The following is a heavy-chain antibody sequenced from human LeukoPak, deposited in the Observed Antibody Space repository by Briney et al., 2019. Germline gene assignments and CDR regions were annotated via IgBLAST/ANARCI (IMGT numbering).Heavy chain of an antibody. Sequence: SETLSLTCTVSGYAITSGYYWGWIRQSPGKGLEWIGSMYHSGSTYYNPSLKSRVTISIDTSNNQISLKLSSVTAADTAVYYCARDRRQQLVLYYYYYMDVWGKGTTVTVSS. V-gene: IGHV4-38-2*02. CDR2: MYHSGST. D-gene: IGHD6-13*01. J-gene: IGHJ6*03. CDR1: GYAITSGYY. CDR3: ARDRRQQLVLYYYYYMDV.